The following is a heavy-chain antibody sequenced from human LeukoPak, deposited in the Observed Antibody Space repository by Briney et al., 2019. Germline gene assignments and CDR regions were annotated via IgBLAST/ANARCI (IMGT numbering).Heavy chain of an antibody. V-gene: IGHV3-74*01. CDR1: GFIFSGYW. Sequence: PGGSLRPSCAASGFIFSGYWMLWVRQAPGKGLVWASRISNDGSTTNYADSVKGRFTISRDNAKNTLYLQMNSLTAEDTAVYYCARDYFGSGDYWGQGTLVTVSS. J-gene: IGHJ4*02. CDR2: ISNDGSTT. CDR3: ARDYFGSGDY. D-gene: IGHD3-10*01.